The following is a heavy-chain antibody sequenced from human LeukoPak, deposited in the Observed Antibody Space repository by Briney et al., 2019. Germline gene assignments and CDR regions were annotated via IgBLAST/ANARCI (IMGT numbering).Heavy chain of an antibody. J-gene: IGHJ4*02. CDR2: INPNSGDT. Sequence: GASVKVCCKASGYTFTGYYMHWVRQAPGQGLEWMGWINPNSGDTKYAQKFQGRVTMTRDTSISTAYMELSRLRSDDTAVYYCATQRGSYLWGTDFDYWGQRTMVTDSS. CDR3: ATQRGSYLWGTDFDY. D-gene: IGHD3-16*01. V-gene: IGHV1-2*02. CDR1: GYTFTGYY.